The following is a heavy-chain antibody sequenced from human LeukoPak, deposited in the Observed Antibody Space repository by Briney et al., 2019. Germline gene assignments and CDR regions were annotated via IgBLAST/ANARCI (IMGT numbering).Heavy chain of an antibody. V-gene: IGHV3-11*01. CDR3: ARIITVGGTDWFDP. Sequence: NTGGSLRLSCAASGFTFSDYYMTWIRQDPGRGLEWVSYISSSGSTMYYTDSVKGRFTISRDNAKNSLYLQMNRLRAEDTAVYYCARIITVGGTDWFDPWGQGTLVTVSS. J-gene: IGHJ5*02. CDR1: GFTFSDYY. D-gene: IGHD6-13*01. CDR2: ISSSGSTM.